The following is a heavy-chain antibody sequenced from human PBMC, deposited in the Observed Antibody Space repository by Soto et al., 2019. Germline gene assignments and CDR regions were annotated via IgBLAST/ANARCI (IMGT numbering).Heavy chain of an antibody. CDR3: ARRWGTYFDF. J-gene: IGHJ4*02. Sequence: QVQLQESGPGLVKPSETLSLTCTVSGGSISSYYWSWIRQPPGKGLEWIGYIYYSGSTDYDPSLXSXAXIXLATSKNQSSLKLSSVTAADTAVYYWARRWGTYFDFWGQGTLVTVSS. CDR2: IYYSGST. D-gene: IGHD7-27*01. CDR1: GGSISSYY. V-gene: IGHV4-59*01.